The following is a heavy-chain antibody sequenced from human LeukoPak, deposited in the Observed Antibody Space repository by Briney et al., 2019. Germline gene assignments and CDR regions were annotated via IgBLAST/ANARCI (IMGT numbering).Heavy chain of an antibody. Sequence: GGSLRLSCAASGFTFSSYWMHWVRQAPGKGLVWVSRIKSDGSSTSYADSVKGRFTISRDNAKNTLYLQMNSLRAEDTAVYHCAREVSNGWSFDYWGQGTLVTVSS. CDR2: IKSDGSST. J-gene: IGHJ4*02. CDR1: GFTFSSYW. CDR3: AREVSNGWSFDY. V-gene: IGHV3-74*01. D-gene: IGHD6-19*01.